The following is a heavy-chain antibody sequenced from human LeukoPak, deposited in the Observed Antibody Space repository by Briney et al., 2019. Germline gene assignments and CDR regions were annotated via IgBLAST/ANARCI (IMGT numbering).Heavy chain of an antibody. J-gene: IGHJ5*02. Sequence: GASVKVSCKASGFTFTSSAVQWVRQARGQRLEWIGWIVVGSGNTNYAQRFQERVTITRDMSTSTAYMELSSLRSEDTAVYYCAAVTETNWFDPWGQGTQVTVSS. CDR1: GFTFTSSA. CDR3: AAVTETNWFDP. V-gene: IGHV1-58*01. CDR2: IVVGSGNT.